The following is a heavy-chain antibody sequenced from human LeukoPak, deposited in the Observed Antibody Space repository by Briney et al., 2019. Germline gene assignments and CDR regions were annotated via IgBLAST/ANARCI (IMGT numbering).Heavy chain of an antibody. D-gene: IGHD1-1*01. V-gene: IGHV3-11*06. J-gene: IGHJ6*02. CDR1: GFTFSDYY. CDR3: ARKTGTTGFWYYYYGMDV. Sequence: GGSLRLSCAASGFTFSDYYMSWIRQAPGRGLEWVSSISSSSSYIYYADSVKGRFTISRDNAKNSLYLQMSSLRAEDTAVYYCARKTGTTGFWYYYYGMDVWGQGTTVTVSS. CDR2: ISSSSSYI.